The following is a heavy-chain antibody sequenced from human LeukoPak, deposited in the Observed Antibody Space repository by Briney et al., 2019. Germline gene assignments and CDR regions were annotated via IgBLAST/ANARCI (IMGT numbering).Heavy chain of an antibody. V-gene: IGHV3-21*01. Sequence: GGSLRLSCAASGFSFRDYELTWVRQVPGKGLEWVSSISTRSTYIYYAGSVKGRFTLSRDNAKNSLSLQMNSLRAEDTAVYYCARGGSGMGTFDIWGQGTMVTVSS. CDR2: ISTRSTYI. CDR3: ARGGSGMGTFDI. J-gene: IGHJ3*02. D-gene: IGHD6-13*01. CDR1: GFSFRDYE.